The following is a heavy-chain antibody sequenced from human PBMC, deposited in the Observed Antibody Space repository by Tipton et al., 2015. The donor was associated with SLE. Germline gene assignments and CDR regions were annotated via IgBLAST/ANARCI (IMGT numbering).Heavy chain of an antibody. CDR3: ARDWRDSGWYGGFDS. CDR2: IYYKGST. D-gene: IGHD6-19*01. V-gene: IGHV4-59*11. J-gene: IGHJ4*02. CDR1: GGSISSHY. Sequence: TLSLTCTVSGGSISSHYWSWIRQPPGKGLEWIGNIYYKGSTNYNPFLKSRVTISVDRSKNQFSLKMSSVTAADTAVYYCARDWRDSGWYGGFDSWAQGTLVTVSS.